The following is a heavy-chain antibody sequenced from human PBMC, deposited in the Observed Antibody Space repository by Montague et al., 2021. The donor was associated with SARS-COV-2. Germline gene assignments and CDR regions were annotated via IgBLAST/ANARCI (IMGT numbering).Heavy chain of an antibody. CDR1: GFTFVSYT. CDR2: ISGSSVHI. J-gene: IGHJ5*01. V-gene: IGHV3-21*01. Sequence: SLRLSCAASGFTFVSYTMNWFRQAPGKGLEWVSSISGSSVHIYYADSLRGRFTISRDNAKNSLYLQMNTLSADDTAVYYCARQHPLIVISGVADSWGQGPLVTVSS. D-gene: IGHD3-3*01. CDR3: ARQHPLIVISGVADS.